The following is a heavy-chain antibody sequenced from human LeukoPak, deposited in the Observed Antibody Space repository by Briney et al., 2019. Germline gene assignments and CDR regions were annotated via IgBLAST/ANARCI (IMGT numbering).Heavy chain of an antibody. V-gene: IGHV3-23*01. CDR2: ISGSGGST. Sequence: GGSLRLSCAASGLTFSSYAMSWVRQAPGKRLEWVSGISGSGGSTYYADSVKGRFTISRDNSKNTLYLQMNSLRAEDTAVYYCAKLGRDGYNFFQHWGQGTLVTVSS. D-gene: IGHD5-12*01. CDR3: AKLGRDGYNFFQH. CDR1: GLTFSSYA. J-gene: IGHJ1*01.